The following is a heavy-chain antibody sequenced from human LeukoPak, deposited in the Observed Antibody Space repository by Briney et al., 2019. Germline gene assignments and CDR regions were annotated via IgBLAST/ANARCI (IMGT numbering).Heavy chain of an antibody. CDR1: GFTFDDYG. D-gene: IGHD6-19*01. CDR2: IIQDGSEK. Sequence: GGSLRLSCAASGFTFDDYGMSWVRQAPGMGLEWVANIIQDGSEKYYVDSVKGRFTISRDNAKNSLYLQMNSLRAEDTAVYYCARAYSGAWSAWGQGTLVTVSS. J-gene: IGHJ5*02. CDR3: ARAYSGAWSA. V-gene: IGHV3-7*01.